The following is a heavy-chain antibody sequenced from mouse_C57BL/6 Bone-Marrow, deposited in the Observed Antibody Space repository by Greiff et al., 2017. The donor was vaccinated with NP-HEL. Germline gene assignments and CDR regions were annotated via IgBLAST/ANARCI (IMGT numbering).Heavy chain of an antibody. J-gene: IGHJ4*01. D-gene: IGHD1-1*01. V-gene: IGHV14-4*01. Sequence: EVQLQQSGAELVRPGASVKLSCTASGFNIKDDYMHWVKQRPEQGLEWIGWIDPENGDTEYASKFQGKATITADTSSNTAYLQLSSLTSEDTAVYYCTTDTTVVATNYYAMDYWGQGTSVTVSS. CDR1: GFNIKDDY. CDR3: TTDTTVVATNYYAMDY. CDR2: IDPENGDT.